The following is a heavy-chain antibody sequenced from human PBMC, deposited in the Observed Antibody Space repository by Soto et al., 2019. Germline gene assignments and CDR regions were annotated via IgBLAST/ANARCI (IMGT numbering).Heavy chain of an antibody. CDR3: AKDKFGTYGPLDY. CDR2: ISWNSGST. D-gene: IGHD3-10*01. Sequence: GGSLRLSCTASGFTFDDYAMHWVRQGPGKGLEWVSGISWNSGSTGYADSVKGRFTISRDNAKNSLYLQMKSLGAEDTALYFCAKDKFGTYGPLDYWGQGTLVTVAS. J-gene: IGHJ4*02. CDR1: GFTFDDYA. V-gene: IGHV3-9*01.